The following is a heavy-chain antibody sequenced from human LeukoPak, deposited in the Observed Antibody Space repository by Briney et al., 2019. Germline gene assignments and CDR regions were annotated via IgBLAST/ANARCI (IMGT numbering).Heavy chain of an antibody. CDR1: GFTFSSYS. CDR3: ARDHHRRLYDSQARDTFDI. Sequence: PGGSLRLSCAASGFTFSSYSMDWVRQAPGKGLEWASYISSSSSTIYYADSVKGRFTISGDNAKNSLYLQMNSLRAEDTAVYYCARDHHRRLYDSQARDTFDIWGQGTMVTVSS. J-gene: IGHJ3*02. D-gene: IGHD3-22*01. V-gene: IGHV3-48*01. CDR2: ISSSSSTI.